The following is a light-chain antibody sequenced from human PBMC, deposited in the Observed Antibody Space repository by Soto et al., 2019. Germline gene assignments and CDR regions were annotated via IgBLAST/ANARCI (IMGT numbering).Light chain of an antibody. Sequence: QSPLTQPASVSGSPGQSITISCTGTNRDVGGYNYVSWYQQHPGKAPKLMIYDVSNRPSGVSNRFSGSKSGNTASLTISGLQAEDEADYYCSSYTSSSTYVFGTGTKVTVL. CDR2: DVS. J-gene: IGLJ1*01. CDR3: SSYTSSSTYV. CDR1: NRDVGGYNY. V-gene: IGLV2-14*01.